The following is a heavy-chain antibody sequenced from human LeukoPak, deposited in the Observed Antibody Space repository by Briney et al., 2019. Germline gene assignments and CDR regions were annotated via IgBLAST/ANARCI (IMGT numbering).Heavy chain of an antibody. CDR1: GFNFRTYG. J-gene: IGHJ4*02. Sequence: GGSLRLSCAASGFNFRTYGMHWVRQAPGKGLEWVAFIQFDESSKNYADSVKGRFTISRDNSKNTVYLQVNSLRAEDTAVYYCAKEDGTVVVSTFGDWGQGALVTVSS. CDR2: IQFDESSK. D-gene: IGHD3-22*01. V-gene: IGHV3-30*02. CDR3: AKEDGTVVVSTFGD.